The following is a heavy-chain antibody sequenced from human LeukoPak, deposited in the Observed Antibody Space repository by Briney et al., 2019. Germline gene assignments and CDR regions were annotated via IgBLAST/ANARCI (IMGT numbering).Heavy chain of an antibody. CDR2: MYYDGSS. CDR3: ARRSDSGSDDGEDYFDY. CDR1: GGSINSGTFY. V-gene: IGHV4-39*01. J-gene: IGHJ4*02. D-gene: IGHD1-26*01. Sequence: SETLSLTCTVSGGSINSGTFYWGWIRKPPGKGLGWFVSMYYDGSSYYNPSLKSRVTTSVDTSKNQFSLKLTSVTAADTAVYFCARRSDSGSDDGEDYFDYWGQGTLVNVSS.